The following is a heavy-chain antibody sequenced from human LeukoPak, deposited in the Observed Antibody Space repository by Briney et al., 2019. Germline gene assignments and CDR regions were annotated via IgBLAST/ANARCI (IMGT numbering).Heavy chain of an antibody. CDR1: GGSISSYY. J-gene: IGHJ6*02. D-gene: IGHD2-2*01. CDR3: ARQARYCSSTSCYANGMDV. Sequence: SETLSLTCTVSGGSISSYYWSWIRQPAGKGLEWIGRIYTSGSTNYNPSLKSRATISVDTSKNQFSLKLSSVTAADTAVYYCARQARYCSSTSCYANGMDVWGQGTTVTVSS. CDR2: IYTSGST. V-gene: IGHV4-4*07.